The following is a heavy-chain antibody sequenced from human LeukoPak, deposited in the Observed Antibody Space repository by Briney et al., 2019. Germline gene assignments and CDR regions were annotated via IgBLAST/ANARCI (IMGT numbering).Heavy chain of an antibody. CDR3: AASNSGPFDY. J-gene: IGHJ4*02. CDR1: GFIFTSSA. V-gene: IGHV1-58*02. Sequence: SVKVSRKASGFIFTSSAMQWVRQPRGQRLEWIGWIVVGSGNTKYAQKFQERVSITWDMSTSTAYMELSSLRSEDAAVYYCAASNSGPFDYWGQGTLVTVSS. D-gene: IGHD3-10*01. CDR2: IVVGSGNT.